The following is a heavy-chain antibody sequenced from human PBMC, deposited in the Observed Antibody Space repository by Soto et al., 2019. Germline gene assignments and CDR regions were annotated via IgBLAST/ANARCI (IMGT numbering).Heavy chain of an antibody. D-gene: IGHD2-15*01. V-gene: IGHV4-34*01. CDR1: GGSFSGYY. Sequence: QVQLQQWGAGLLKPSETLSLTCAVYGGSFSGYYWSWIRQPPGKGLEWIGEINHSGSTNYNPSLKSRVLISVDTSKNQFSLKLSSVTAADTAVYYCARGGFGYCSGGSCYHGSGYFQHWGQGTLVTVSS. CDR2: INHSGST. CDR3: ARGGFGYCSGGSCYHGSGYFQH. J-gene: IGHJ1*01.